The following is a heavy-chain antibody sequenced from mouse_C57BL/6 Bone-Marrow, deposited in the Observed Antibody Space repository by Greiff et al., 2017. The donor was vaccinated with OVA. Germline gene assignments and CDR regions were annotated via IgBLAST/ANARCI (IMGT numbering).Heavy chain of an antibody. CDR3: APNYYGNSPWFAY. Sequence: EVNVVESGGGLVKPGGSLKLSCEASGFPLSDYGMHWVGRAPEKGLEWVASISSGSSTIYYADTVKGRFTISRDNAKNTLFLQMTSLRSEDTAMYYCAPNYYGNSPWFAYWGQGTLVTVSA. D-gene: IGHD2-1*01. V-gene: IGHV5-17*01. CDR2: ISSGSSTI. J-gene: IGHJ3*01. CDR1: GFPLSDYG.